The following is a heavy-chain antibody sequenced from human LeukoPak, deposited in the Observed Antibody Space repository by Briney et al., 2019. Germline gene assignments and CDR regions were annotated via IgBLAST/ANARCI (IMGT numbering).Heavy chain of an antibody. J-gene: IGHJ6*03. V-gene: IGHV3-23*01. CDR3: AKEAKYYYDRSGYSYMDV. D-gene: IGHD3-22*01. CDR2: ISGSGGST. CDR1: GFTFRSYA. Sequence: PGGSPRLSCAASGFTFRSYAMSWVRQAPGKGLEWVSGISGSGGSTYYADSVKGRFTISRDNSKNTLYLQMNSLRAEDTAVYYCAKEAKYYYDRSGYSYMDVWGKGTTVTVSS.